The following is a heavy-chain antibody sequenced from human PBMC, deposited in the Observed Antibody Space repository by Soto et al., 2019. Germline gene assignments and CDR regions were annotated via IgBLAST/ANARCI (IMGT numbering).Heavy chain of an antibody. Sequence: SETLSLTCAVSGGSISSGGYSWSWIRQPPGKGLEWIGYIYHSGSTYYNPSLKSRVTISVDTSKNQFSLKLSPVTAADTAVYYCARVGYCSGGSCYSLFDYWGQGTLVTVSS. D-gene: IGHD2-15*01. CDR2: IYHSGST. CDR1: GGSISSGGYS. V-gene: IGHV4-30-2*01. CDR3: ARVGYCSGGSCYSLFDY. J-gene: IGHJ4*02.